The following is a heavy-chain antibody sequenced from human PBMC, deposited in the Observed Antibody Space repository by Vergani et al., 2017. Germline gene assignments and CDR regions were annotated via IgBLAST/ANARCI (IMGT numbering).Heavy chain of an antibody. CDR1: GYTFTSYY. CDR3: ARDFFVGVNYYGSGSLPSRVDY. J-gene: IGHJ4*02. D-gene: IGHD3-10*01. CDR2: INPSGGST. V-gene: IGHV1-46*01. Sequence: QVQLVQSGAEVKKPGASVKVSCKASGYTFTSYYMHWVRQAPGQGLEWMGIINPSGGSTSYAQKFQGRVTMTRDTSTSTVYMELSSLRSEDTAVYYCARDFFVGVNYYGSGSLPSRVDYWGQGTLVTVSS.